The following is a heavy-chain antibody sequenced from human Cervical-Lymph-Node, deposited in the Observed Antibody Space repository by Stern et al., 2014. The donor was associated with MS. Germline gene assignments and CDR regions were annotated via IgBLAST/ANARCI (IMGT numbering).Heavy chain of an antibody. CDR2: FYNTGSV. CDR1: GGSLRSYY. Sequence: QLQLQESGPGLVKPSETLSLTCTVSGGSLRSYYWNWIRQAPGKGLEWLGVFYNTGSVNYNPSLSSRVAMSVDTSKNQFSLTVSSVTAADTAVYYCAREGEYCSGSRCYPFLDYWGQGTLVTVSS. J-gene: IGHJ4*02. V-gene: IGHV4-59*01. CDR3: AREGEYCSGSRCYPFLDY. D-gene: IGHD2-15*01.